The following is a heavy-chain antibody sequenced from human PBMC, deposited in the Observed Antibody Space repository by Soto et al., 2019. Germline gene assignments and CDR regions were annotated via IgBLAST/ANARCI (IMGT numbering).Heavy chain of an antibody. CDR3: ARGTAMVTYAPYYYYYMEV. Sequence: GASVKVSCKASGYTFTGYYMHWVRQAPGQGLEWMGWINPNSGGTNYAQKFQGWVTMTRDTSISTAYMELSRLRCDDTAVYYCARGTAMVTYAPYYYYYMEVWGKGTTVTVAS. CDR2: INPNSGGT. V-gene: IGHV1-2*04. CDR1: GYTFTGYY. J-gene: IGHJ6*03. D-gene: IGHD5-18*01.